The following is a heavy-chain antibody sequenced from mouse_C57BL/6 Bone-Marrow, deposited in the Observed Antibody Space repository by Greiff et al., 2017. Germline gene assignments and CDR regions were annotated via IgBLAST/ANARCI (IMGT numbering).Heavy chain of an antibody. Sequence: EVKLVESGGGLVHPGGSMKLSCAASGFTFSDAWMDWVRQSPEKGLEWVAEIRNKANNHATYYAESVKGSFTISRDDSKSSVYLLMNSLSAADTGIYYCTRVQTGTNWYFDFWGTGTTVTVSS. CDR3: TRVQTGTNWYFDF. J-gene: IGHJ1*03. CDR2: IRNKANNHAT. CDR1: GFTFSDAW. D-gene: IGHD4-1*01. V-gene: IGHV6-6*01.